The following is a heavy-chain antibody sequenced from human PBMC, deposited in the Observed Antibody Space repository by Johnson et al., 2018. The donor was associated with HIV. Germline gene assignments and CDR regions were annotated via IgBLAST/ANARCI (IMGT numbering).Heavy chain of an antibody. CDR1: GFTFSSYA. V-gene: IGHV3-30*04. CDR3: ARQHYYDRSGQGGGLDI. CDR2: ISYDGSNK. D-gene: IGHD3-22*01. J-gene: IGHJ3*02. Sequence: QVQLVESGGGLVQPGGSLRLSCAASGFTFSSYAMHWVRQAPGKGLEWVAVISYDGSNKYYADSVKGRFTISRDNAKNSLYMQMNSLRAEDTALYYCARQHYYDRSGQGGGLDIWGQGTMVTVSS.